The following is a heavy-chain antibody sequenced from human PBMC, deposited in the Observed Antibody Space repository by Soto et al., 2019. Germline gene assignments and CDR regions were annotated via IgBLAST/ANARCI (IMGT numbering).Heavy chain of an antibody. CDR1: GYTFTSYY. V-gene: IGHV1-46*03. J-gene: IGHJ6*02. CDR2: INPSGGST. CDR3: ARDQGIVVVPAAPYYYYGMDV. D-gene: IGHD2-2*01. Sequence: ASVKVSCKASGYTFTSYYMHWVRQAPGQGLEWMGIINPSGGSTSYAQKFQGRVTMTRDTSTSTVYMELSSLRSEDTAVYYCARDQGIVVVPAAPYYYYGMDVWGQGTTVTVSS.